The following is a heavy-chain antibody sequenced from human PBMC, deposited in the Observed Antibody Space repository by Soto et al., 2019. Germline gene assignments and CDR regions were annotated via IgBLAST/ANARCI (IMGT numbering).Heavy chain of an antibody. V-gene: IGHV3-33*01. CDR1: GFTFSNYG. CDR3: VRDDDFGPNALDL. CDR2: ILNDGSED. J-gene: IGHJ3*01. Sequence: QMQLVESGGGVVQPGRSLRLSCAASGFTFSNYGMHWVRQAPGKGLEWVSLILNDGSEDFYRDSVKGRFTISRDSSRNSLYLQMNSLRDDDTALYYCVRDDDFGPNALDLWGQGTMVSVSS. D-gene: IGHD1-1*01.